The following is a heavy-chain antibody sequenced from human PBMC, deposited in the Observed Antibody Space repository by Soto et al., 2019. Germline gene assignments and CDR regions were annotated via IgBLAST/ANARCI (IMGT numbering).Heavy chain of an antibody. Sequence: EVQLLESGGDLVQPGGSLRLSCAASGFSLSNYAMTWVRQAPGKGLEWVSGISASGDKTSYADSVEGRFIISRDNFKNTFYLQMNSLRPEDTALYYCATDCSSSSCSVWRDWGQGTLVIVSS. V-gene: IGHV3-23*01. J-gene: IGHJ4*02. D-gene: IGHD2-2*01. CDR1: GFSLSNYA. CDR2: ISASGDKT. CDR3: ATDCSSSSCSVWRD.